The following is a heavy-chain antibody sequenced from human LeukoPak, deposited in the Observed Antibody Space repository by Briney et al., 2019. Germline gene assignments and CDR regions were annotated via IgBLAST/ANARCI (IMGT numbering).Heavy chain of an antibody. CDR1: GFTFSSHA. CDR2: ISGSGGST. CDR3: AKVDLVYREYYFDY. V-gene: IGHV3-23*01. Sequence: GGSLRLSCAASGFTFSSHAMSWVRQAPGKRLEWVSAISGSGGSTYYADSVKGRFTISRDNSKNTLYLQMNSLRAEDTAVYYCAKVDLVYREYYFDYWGQGTLVTVSS. J-gene: IGHJ4*02. D-gene: IGHD5/OR15-5a*01.